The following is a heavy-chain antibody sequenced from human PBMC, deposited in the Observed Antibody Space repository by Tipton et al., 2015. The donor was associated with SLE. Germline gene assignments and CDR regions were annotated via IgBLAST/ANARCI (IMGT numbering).Heavy chain of an antibody. J-gene: IGHJ5*02. CDR1: VGSFSGYY. CDR2: INHSGST. CDR3: ARVEIFGVVITFGWLDP. Sequence: TLSLTCAVYVGSFSGYYWSWIRQPPGKGLEWIGEINHSGSTNYNPSLKSRVTISVDTSKNQFSLKLSSVTAADTAVYYCARVEIFGVVITFGWLDPWGQGTLVTVSS. V-gene: IGHV4-34*01. D-gene: IGHD3-3*01.